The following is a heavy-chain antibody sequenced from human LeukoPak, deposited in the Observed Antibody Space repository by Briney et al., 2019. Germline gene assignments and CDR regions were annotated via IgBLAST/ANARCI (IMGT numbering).Heavy chain of an antibody. D-gene: IGHD3-10*01. CDR2: ISAYNGNP. J-gene: IGHJ5*02. Sequence: ASVKVSCKASGYTFTSYGISWVRQAPGQGLEWMGWISAYNGNPNYAQKLQGRVTMTTDTSTSTAYMELRSLRSDDTAVYYCARDADVLLWFGELLRGAWFDPWGQGTLVTVSS. CDR1: GYTFTSYG. V-gene: IGHV1-18*04. CDR3: ARDADVLLWFGELLRGAWFDP.